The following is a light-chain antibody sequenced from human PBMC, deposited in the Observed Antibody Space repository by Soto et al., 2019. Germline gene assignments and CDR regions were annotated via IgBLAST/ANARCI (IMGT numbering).Light chain of an antibody. CDR1: QTISTY. Sequence: DIQMTQSPSSLSASVGDRVTITCRPSQTISTYLNWYQHKPGKAPKLLIYAASSLQSGVPSTFSGSGSGTDFTLTISSLQPEDFATYYCQQTYSAPWTFGQGTKVEIK. CDR3: QQTYSAPWT. J-gene: IGKJ1*01. V-gene: IGKV1-39*01. CDR2: AAS.